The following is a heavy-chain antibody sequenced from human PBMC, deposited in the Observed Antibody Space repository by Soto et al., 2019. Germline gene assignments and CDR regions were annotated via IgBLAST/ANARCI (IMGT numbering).Heavy chain of an antibody. CDR2: IYPGDSDT. J-gene: IGHJ6*02. CDR3: ARRSYRSSWYSSYYYGMDV. Sequence: GESLKISCKGSGYSFTSYWIGWVRQMPGKGLEWMGIIYPGDSDTRYSPSFQGQVTISADKSISTAYLQWSSLKASDTAMYYCARRSYRSSWYSSYYYGMDVWGQGTTVTVSS. V-gene: IGHV5-51*01. CDR1: GYSFTSYW. D-gene: IGHD6-13*01.